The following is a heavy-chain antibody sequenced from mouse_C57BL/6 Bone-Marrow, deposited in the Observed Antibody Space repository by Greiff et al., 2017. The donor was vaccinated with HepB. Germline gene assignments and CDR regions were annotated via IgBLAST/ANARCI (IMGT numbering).Heavy chain of an antibody. V-gene: IGHV5-17*01. D-gene: IGHD2-1*01. Sequence: DVLLVESGGGLVKPGGSLKLSCAASGFTFSDYGMHWVRQTPEKGLEWVAYISSGSSTTYYADTVKGRFTISRDNAKNTLFLQMTSLRSEDTAMYYCARPVYCNNYFDYWGQGTTLTVSS. CDR1: GFTFSDYG. CDR3: ARPVYCNNYFDY. CDR2: ISSGSSTT. J-gene: IGHJ2*01.